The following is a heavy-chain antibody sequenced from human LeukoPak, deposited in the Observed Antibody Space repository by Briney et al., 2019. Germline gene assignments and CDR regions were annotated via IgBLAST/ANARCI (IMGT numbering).Heavy chain of an antibody. CDR2: INPSGGST. D-gene: IGHD3-10*01. CDR1: LHLYQLW. CDR3: ARDYYYGSGSYSAYYYMDV. V-gene: IGHV1-46*01. J-gene: IGHJ6*03. Sequence: ASEGLLQGFWLHLYQLWYQLGATGPWTGLEWMGIINPSGGSTSYAQKFQGRVTMTRDMSTSTVYMELSSLRSEDTAVYYCARDYYYGSGSYSAYYYMDVWGKGTTVTVSS.